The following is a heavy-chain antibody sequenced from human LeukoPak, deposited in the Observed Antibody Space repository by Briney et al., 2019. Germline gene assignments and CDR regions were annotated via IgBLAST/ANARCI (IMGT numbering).Heavy chain of an antibody. Sequence: SETLSLTCAVYGGSFSGYYWSWIRQHPGKGLEWIGYIYYSGSTYYNPSLKSRVTISVDTSKNQFSLKLSSVTAADTAVYYCARSYYYDSSGYPEYFQHWGQGTLVTVSS. CDR1: GGSFSGYY. CDR3: ARSYYYDSSGYPEYFQH. CDR2: IYYSGST. D-gene: IGHD3-22*01. V-gene: IGHV4-31*11. J-gene: IGHJ1*01.